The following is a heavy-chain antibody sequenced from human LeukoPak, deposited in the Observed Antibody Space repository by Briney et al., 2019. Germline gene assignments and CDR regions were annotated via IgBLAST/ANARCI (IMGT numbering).Heavy chain of an antibody. D-gene: IGHD1-26*01. CDR2: IKQDGSEK. CDR3: ARGGSYWERNYYYYYMDV. J-gene: IGHJ6*03. CDR1: GFTFSSYW. Sequence: GGSLRLSCAASGFTFSSYWMSWVRQAPGKGLEWVANIKQDGSEKYYVDSVKGRFTISRDNAESSLYLQMNSLRAEDTAVYYCARGGSYWERNYYYYYMDVWGKGTTVTVSS. V-gene: IGHV3-7*01.